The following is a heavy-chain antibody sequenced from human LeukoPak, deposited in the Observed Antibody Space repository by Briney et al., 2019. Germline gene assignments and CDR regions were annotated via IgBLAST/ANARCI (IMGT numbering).Heavy chain of an antibody. CDR3: ARKTEGVAAAGDLFDY. J-gene: IGHJ4*02. CDR2: IYHSGST. D-gene: IGHD6-13*01. Sequence: SETLSLTCTVSGGSISSGGYYWSWIRQPLGKGLEWIGYIYHSGSTYYNPSLKSRVTISVDRSKNQFSLKLSSVTAADTAVYYCARKTEGVAAAGDLFDYWGQGTLVTVSS. V-gene: IGHV4-30-2*01. CDR1: GGSISSGGYY.